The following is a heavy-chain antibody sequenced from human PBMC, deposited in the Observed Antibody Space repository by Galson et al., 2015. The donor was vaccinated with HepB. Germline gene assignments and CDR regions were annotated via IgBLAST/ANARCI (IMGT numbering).Heavy chain of an antibody. V-gene: IGHV1-2*04. D-gene: IGHD6-13*01. CDR3: ARDSRAAGTTFDY. CDR1: GYTFTGYY. J-gene: IGHJ4*02. Sequence: QSGAEVKKPGESLKVSCKASGYTFTGYYMHWVRQAPGQGLKWMGWINPNSGGTNYAQKFQGWVTMTRDTSISTAYMELSRLRSDDTAVYYCARDSRAAGTTFDYWGQGTLVTVSS. CDR2: INPNSGGT.